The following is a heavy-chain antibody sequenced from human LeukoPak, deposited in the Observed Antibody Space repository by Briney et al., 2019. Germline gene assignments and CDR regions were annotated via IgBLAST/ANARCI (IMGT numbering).Heavy chain of an antibody. CDR2: IYYSGST. D-gene: IGHD6-19*01. CDR3: AREVGKQWLVPNYFDY. V-gene: IGHV4-59*01. CDR1: GGSISSYY. J-gene: IGHJ4*02. Sequence: SETLSLTCTVSGGSISSYYWSWLRQPPGKGLEWIGYIYYSGSTNYNPSLKSRVTISVDTSKNQFSLKLSSVTAADTAVYYCAREVGKQWLVPNYFDYWGQGTLVTVSS.